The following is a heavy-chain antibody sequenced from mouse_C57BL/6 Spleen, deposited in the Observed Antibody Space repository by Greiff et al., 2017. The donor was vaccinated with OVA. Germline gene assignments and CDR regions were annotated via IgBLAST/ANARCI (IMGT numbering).Heavy chain of an antibody. CDR2: IYPGDGDT. CDR3: ARDDWDGAY. D-gene: IGHD4-1*01. V-gene: IGHV1-82*01. J-gene: IGHJ3*01. Sequence: VQLQQSGPELVKPGASVKISCKASGYAFSSSWMNWVKQRPGKGLEWIGRIYPGDGDTNYNGKFKGKATLTADKSSSTAYMQLSSLTSEDSAVYFCARDDWDGAYWGQGTLVTVSA. CDR1: GYAFSSSW.